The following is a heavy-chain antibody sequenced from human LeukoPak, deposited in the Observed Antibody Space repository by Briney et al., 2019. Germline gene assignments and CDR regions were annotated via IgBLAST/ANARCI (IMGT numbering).Heavy chain of an antibody. CDR2: IYYSGST. CDR1: GGSLSGYY. CDR3: ARSGEEWPSYYFDY. D-gene: IGHD3-3*01. Sequence: SETLSLTCAVYGGSLSGYYWSWIRQPPGKGLEWIGSIYYSGSTYYNPSLKSRVTISVDTSKNQFSLKLSSVTAADTAVYYCARSGEEWPSYYFDYWGQGTLVTVSS. V-gene: IGHV4-34*01. J-gene: IGHJ4*02.